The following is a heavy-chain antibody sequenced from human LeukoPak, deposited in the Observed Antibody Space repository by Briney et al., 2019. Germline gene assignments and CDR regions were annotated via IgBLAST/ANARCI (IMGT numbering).Heavy chain of an antibody. D-gene: IGHD5-12*01. CDR2: IWYDGSNK. J-gene: IGHJ4*02. CDR1: GFTFSSYG. V-gene: IGHV3-33*06. Sequence: PGGSLRLSCAASGFTFSSYGMHGVRQAPGKGLEWVAVIWYDGSNKYYADSVKGRFTISRDNSKNTLYLQMNSLRAEDTAVYYCAKDLGGYDSLYFDYWGQGTLVTVSS. CDR3: AKDLGGYDSLYFDY.